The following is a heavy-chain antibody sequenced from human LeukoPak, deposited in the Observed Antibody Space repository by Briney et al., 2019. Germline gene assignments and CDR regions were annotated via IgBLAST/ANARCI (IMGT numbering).Heavy chain of an antibody. D-gene: IGHD2-15*01. CDR1: GGSFSGYY. Sequence: SETLSLTCAVYGGSFSGYYWSWIRQPPGKGLEWIGEINHSGSTNYNPSLKSRVTISVDTSKNQFSLKLSSVTAADTAVYYRAREGVVVVAASGLFDYWGQGTLATVSS. CDR3: AREGVVVVAASGLFDY. CDR2: INHSGST. J-gene: IGHJ4*02. V-gene: IGHV4-34*01.